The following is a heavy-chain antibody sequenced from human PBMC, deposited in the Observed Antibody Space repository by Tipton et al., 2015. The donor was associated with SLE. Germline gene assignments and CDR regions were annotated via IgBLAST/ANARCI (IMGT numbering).Heavy chain of an antibody. D-gene: IGHD6-13*01. CDR3: ARGDPDSSWYGPANVYYYGMDV. Sequence: GSLRLSCVASGFTFSNYDMHWVRQATGKGLEWVAASGPAGDTHYSGSVKGRFTISREDAKNSLSLQMNSLGAGDTAVYYCARGDPDSSWYGPANVYYYGMDVWGPGTTVTVSS. CDR2: SGPAGDT. J-gene: IGHJ6*02. V-gene: IGHV3-13*01. CDR1: GFTFSNYD.